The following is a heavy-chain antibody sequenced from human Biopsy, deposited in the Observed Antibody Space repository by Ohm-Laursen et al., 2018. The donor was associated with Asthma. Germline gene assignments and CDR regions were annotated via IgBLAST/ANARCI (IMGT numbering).Heavy chain of an antibody. D-gene: IGHD2-2*01. V-gene: IGHV3-74*01. J-gene: IGHJ6*02. CDR1: GFTFSTYS. Sequence: SLRLSCTASGFTFSTYSMNWVRQAPGKGLEWVSRVKGDGRRTSYADSVKGRFTISRDNAKNTLYLQMNSLRVEDTAVYYCARDGVVPDAMYYHYYYGLDVWGQGTTVTVSS. CDR2: VKGDGRRT. CDR3: ARDGVVPDAMYYHYYYGLDV.